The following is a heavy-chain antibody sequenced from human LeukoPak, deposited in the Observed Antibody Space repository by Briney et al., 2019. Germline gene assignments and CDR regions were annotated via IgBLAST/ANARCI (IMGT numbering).Heavy chain of an antibody. D-gene: IGHD3-22*01. V-gene: IGHV3-7*01. CDR1: GLTFSSYW. CDR3: ARDLYRIVVVPHYFDY. J-gene: IGHJ4*02. Sequence: PGGSLRLSCAASGLTFSSYWMSWVRQAPGKGLEWVANIKQDGSEKYYVDSVKGRFNISRDNAKNSLYLQMNSLRAEDTAVYYCARDLYRIVVVPHYFDYWGQGTLVTVSS. CDR2: IKQDGSEK.